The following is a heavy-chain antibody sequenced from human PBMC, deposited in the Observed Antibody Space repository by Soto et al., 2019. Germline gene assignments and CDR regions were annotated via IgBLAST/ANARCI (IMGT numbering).Heavy chain of an antibody. CDR2: ISGSGGST. CDR3: AKYLYSSSWYFDY. D-gene: IGHD6-13*01. V-gene: IGHV3-23*01. CDR1: GFPFSSDA. Sequence: PGGSLSLSYAASGFPFSSDAMSWVLQAPGKGLEWASAISGSGGSTYYADSVKGRFTISRDNSKNTLYLQMNSLRAEDTAVYYCAKYLYSSSWYFDYCGQGTLVTVSS. J-gene: IGHJ4*02.